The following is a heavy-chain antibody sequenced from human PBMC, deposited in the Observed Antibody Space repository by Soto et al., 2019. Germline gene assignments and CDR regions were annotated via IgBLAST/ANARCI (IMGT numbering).Heavy chain of an antibody. CDR3: ARDHASGWSNFDY. V-gene: IGHV3-48*02. D-gene: IGHD6-19*01. CDR2: ISSSGSSI. Sequence: EVQLVESGGGLVQPGGSLRLSCAASGFTFATNNMNWVRQAPGKGLEWVSFISSSGSSIYYADSVKGRFTISRDNAQNSLYLQMNSLRDEDTAVYYCARDHASGWSNFDYWGQGTLVTVSS. CDR1: GFTFATNN. J-gene: IGHJ4*02.